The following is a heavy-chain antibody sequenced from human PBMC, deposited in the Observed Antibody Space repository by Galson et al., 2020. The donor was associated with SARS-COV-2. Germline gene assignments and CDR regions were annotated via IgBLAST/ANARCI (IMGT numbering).Heavy chain of an antibody. CDR3: VKEYYYDSSGPLDVFDI. D-gene: IGHD3-22*01. CDR2: INSDGSST. J-gene: IGHJ3*02. Sequence: GESLKISCAASGFTFSSYWMHWVRQAPGKGLVWVSRINSDGSSTRYADFVKGRFTISRDNAKNTLYLQMNSLRAEDTAVYYCVKEYYYDSSGPLDVFDIWGQGTMVTVSS. V-gene: IGHV3-74*01. CDR1: GFTFSSYW.